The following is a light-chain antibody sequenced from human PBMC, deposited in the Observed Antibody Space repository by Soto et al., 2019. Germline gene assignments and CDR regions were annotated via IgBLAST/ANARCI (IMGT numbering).Light chain of an antibody. CDR1: QSVFYSSNNKNY. V-gene: IGKV4-1*01. CDR3: QQYYSTPYT. Sequence: DVVLTPSPHSLASSLREGATINCNPRQSVFYSSNNKNYLAWYQQKPGQTPKMIIYWASTRESGVPDRFSGSGSGTDFNLTISSLQAEDVAVYYCQQYYSTPYTFGQGTRLEIK. J-gene: IGKJ5*01. CDR2: WAS.